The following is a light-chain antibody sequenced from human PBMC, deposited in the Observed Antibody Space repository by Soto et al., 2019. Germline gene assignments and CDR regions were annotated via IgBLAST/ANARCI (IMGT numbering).Light chain of an antibody. CDR2: EVT. CDR1: TSDIGAYNY. Sequence: QAVVAQPASVSGSPGQSITNPCTGPTSDIGAYNYVSWYQQHPNKVPKLIIYEVTKRPSGFSSRFSGSKSGNTASLTISGLQAEDEADYYCSSYTRTGTLIFGGGTKVTVL. V-gene: IGLV2-14*01. CDR3: SSYTRTGTLI. J-gene: IGLJ2*01.